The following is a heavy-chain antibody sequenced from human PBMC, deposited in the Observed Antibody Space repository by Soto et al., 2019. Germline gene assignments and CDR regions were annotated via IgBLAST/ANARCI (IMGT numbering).Heavy chain of an antibody. J-gene: IGHJ4*02. CDR3: ARDAFYGDYGLD. CDR1: GYSISSGYY. CDR2: IYHSGST. D-gene: IGHD4-17*01. Sequence: SETLSLTCAVSGYSISSGYYWGWIRQPPGKGLEWIGSIYHSGSTYYNPSLKSRVTISVGTSKNQFSLKLSSVTAADTAVYYCARDAFYGDYGLDWGQGTLVTVSS. V-gene: IGHV4-38-2*02.